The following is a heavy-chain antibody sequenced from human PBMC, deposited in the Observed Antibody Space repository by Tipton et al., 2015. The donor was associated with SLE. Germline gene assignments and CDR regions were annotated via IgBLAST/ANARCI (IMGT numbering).Heavy chain of an antibody. Sequence: GSLRLSCAASGFTFSSYGMHWVRQAPGKGLEWVAFIRYDGRNKYYADSVKGRFTISRDNSKNTLYLQMNSLRVEDTAVYYCANGPQGQPRDYWGQGTLVTVSS. V-gene: IGHV3-30*02. J-gene: IGHJ4*02. D-gene: IGHD6-13*01. CDR1: GFTFSSYG. CDR3: ANGPQGQPRDY. CDR2: IRYDGRNK.